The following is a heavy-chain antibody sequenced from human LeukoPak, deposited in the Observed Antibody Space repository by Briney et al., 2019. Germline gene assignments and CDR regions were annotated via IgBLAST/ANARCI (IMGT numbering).Heavy chain of an antibody. CDR3: ARGTSWPPYFFDS. V-gene: IGHV1-18*01. J-gene: IGHJ4*02. CDR2: ISAYNGNT. CDR1: GYTFTNFG. D-gene: IGHD6-13*01. Sequence: ASVKVSCKTSGYTFTNFGVTWVRQAPGQGLEWMGWISAYNGNTNYAQNLQGRVTMTTDTSTSTAYMELRSLRSDDTAVYYCARGTSWPPYFFDSWGQGTLVTVSS.